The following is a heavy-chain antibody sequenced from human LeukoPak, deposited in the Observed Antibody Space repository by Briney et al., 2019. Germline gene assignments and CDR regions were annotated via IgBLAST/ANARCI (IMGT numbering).Heavy chain of an antibody. CDR2: FDPEDGKT. J-gene: IGHJ4*02. CDR3: ATALTTVTTFFDY. V-gene: IGHV1-24*01. D-gene: IGHD4-17*01. Sequence: ASVKVSCKVSGYTLTELSMHWVRQAPGKGRERMGGFDPEDGKTIYAQKFQGRVTMTEDTSTDTAYMELSSLKSEDTAVYYCATALTTVTTFFDYWGQGTLVTVSS. CDR1: GYTLTELS.